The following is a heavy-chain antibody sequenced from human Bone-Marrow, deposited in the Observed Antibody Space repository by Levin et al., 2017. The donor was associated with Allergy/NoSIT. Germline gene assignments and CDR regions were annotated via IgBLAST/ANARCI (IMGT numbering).Heavy chain of an antibody. D-gene: IGHD2-2*02. CDR2: INHSGST. V-gene: IGHV4-34*01. CDR1: GGSFSGYY. J-gene: IGHJ6*03. CDR3: ARAPVSRYCSSTSCYNPYYYYMDV. Sequence: MSSETLSLTCAVYGGSFSGYYWSWIRQPPGKGLEWIGEINHSGSTNYNPSLKSRVTISVDTSKNQFSLKLSSVTAADTAVYYCARAPVSRYCSSTSCYNPYYYYMDVWGKGTTVTVSS.